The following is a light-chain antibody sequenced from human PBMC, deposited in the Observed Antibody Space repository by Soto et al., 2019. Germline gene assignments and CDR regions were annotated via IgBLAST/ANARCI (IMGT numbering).Light chain of an antibody. V-gene: IGLV2-11*01. CDR1: SSDVGAYNY. J-gene: IGLJ1*01. CDR2: DVS. CDR3: CSYADNYSYV. Sequence: QSALTQPRSVSGSPGQSVTISCTGTSSDVGAYNYVSWYQQHPGKAPKLMTYDVSKRPSGVPDRFPGSKSGNTASLTISGLQAEDEADYYCCSYADNYSYVFGTG.